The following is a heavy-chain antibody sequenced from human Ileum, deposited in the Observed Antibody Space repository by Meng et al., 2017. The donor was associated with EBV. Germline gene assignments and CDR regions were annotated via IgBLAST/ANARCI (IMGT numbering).Heavy chain of an antibody. V-gene: IGHV6-1*01. D-gene: IGHD6-13*01. CDR3: ARGAYTSTWF. Sequence: QVQLTQSGPGPVQPSQTLSLPCAIPGDSVSSNSAAWHWIRQSPSRGLEWLGRTYYRSKWYYDYAVSVKSRMTINPDTSKNQFSLQLNSVTPEDTAVYYCARGAYTSTWFWGQGTLVTVSS. CDR1: GDSVSSNSAA. J-gene: IGHJ1*01. CDR2: TYYRSKWYY.